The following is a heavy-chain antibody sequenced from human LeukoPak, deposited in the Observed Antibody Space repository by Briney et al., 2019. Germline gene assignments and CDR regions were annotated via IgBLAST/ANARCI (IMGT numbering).Heavy chain of an antibody. CDR1: GYTFTGYY. CDR3: ARITGQHADAEHEHYFDY. D-gene: IGHD1-14*01. V-gene: IGHV1-2*02. CDR2: INPNSGGT. J-gene: IGHJ4*02. Sequence: GASVKVSCKASGYTFTGYYMHWVRQAPGQGLEWMGWINPNSGGTNYAQKFQGRVTMTRDTSISTAYMELSRLRSDDTAVYYCARITGQHADAEHEHYFDYWGQGTLVTVSS.